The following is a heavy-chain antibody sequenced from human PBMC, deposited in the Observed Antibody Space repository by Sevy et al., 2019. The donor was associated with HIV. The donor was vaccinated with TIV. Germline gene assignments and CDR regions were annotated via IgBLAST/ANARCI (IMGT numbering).Heavy chain of an antibody. D-gene: IGHD3-22*01. V-gene: IGHV1-69*13. Sequence: ASVKVSCKAFGDAFRTDAISWVRQAPGQGLEWMGEIIPIFHTTHYEQKFQDRVTITADESTNTAYMEIRSLRSVDTAVYFCAMGSSYYGDYWGQGTLVTVSS. CDR2: IIPIFHTT. CDR3: AMGSSYYGDY. J-gene: IGHJ4*02. CDR1: GDAFRTDA.